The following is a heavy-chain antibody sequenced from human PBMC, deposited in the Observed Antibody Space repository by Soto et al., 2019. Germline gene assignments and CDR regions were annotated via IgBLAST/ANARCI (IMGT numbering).Heavy chain of an antibody. CDR2: SIPVFGTA. V-gene: IGHV1-69*01. D-gene: IGHD6-13*01. CDR1: GGTFGNYA. J-gene: IGHJ4*02. Sequence: QVQLVQSGAEVKKPGSSVKLSCKTSGGTFGNYAINWVRQAPGQGLEWMGGSIPVFGTANYAQTFQGRFTITADESTSTAYMELSSRRSEDTAVYYCAIPLPKQQLVRGAFDHWGQGTLVTVAS. CDR3: AIPLPKQQLVRGAFDH.